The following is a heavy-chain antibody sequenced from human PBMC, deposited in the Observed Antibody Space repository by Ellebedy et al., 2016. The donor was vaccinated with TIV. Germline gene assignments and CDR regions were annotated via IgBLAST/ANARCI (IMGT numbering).Heavy chain of an antibody. CDR2: INPSGGST. Sequence: AASVKVSCKASGGTFSSYAISWVRQAPGQGLEWMGIINPSGGSTSYAQKLQGRVTMTRDTSTSTVYMELSSLRSEDTAVYYCARGDRSGWYSPTVDYWGQGTLVTVSS. D-gene: IGHD6-19*01. J-gene: IGHJ4*02. CDR3: ARGDRSGWYSPTVDY. V-gene: IGHV1-46*04. CDR1: GGTFSSYA.